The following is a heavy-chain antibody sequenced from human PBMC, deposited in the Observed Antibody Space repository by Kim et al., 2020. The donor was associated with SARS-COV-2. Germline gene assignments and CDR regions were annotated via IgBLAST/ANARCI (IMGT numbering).Heavy chain of an antibody. Sequence: YAQELQSRVTMTTDTSTSSAYSELRSLRADDTAVYYCAGAMEGGNWYFDLWGRGTLVTVSS. CDR3: AGAMEGGNWYFDL. J-gene: IGHJ2*01. V-gene: IGHV1-18*01. D-gene: IGHD3-10*01.